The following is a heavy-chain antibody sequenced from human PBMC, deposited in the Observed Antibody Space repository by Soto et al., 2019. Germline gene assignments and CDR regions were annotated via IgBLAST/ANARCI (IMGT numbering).Heavy chain of an antibody. Sequence: SVKVSCKASGGTFSSYAISWVRQAPGQGLEWMGGIIPIFGTANYAQKFQGRVTITADESTSTAYMELSSLRSEDTAVYYCARARGIAAAGTFRGMDVWGQGTTVTVYS. J-gene: IGHJ6*02. CDR1: GGTFSSYA. V-gene: IGHV1-69*13. D-gene: IGHD6-13*01. CDR3: ARARGIAAAGTFRGMDV. CDR2: IIPIFGTA.